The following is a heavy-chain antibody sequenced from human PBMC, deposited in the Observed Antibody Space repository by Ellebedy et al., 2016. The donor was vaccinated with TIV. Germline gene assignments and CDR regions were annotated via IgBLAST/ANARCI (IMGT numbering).Heavy chain of an antibody. Sequence: PGGSLRLSCAASGFTFSSYGMHWVRQAPGKGLEWVSAISGSGGSTYYADSVKGRFTISRDNSKNTLYLQMNSLRAEDTAVYYCARGEGRNEFWSAYWGQGTLVTVSS. D-gene: IGHD3-3*01. CDR1: GFTFSSYG. V-gene: IGHV3-23*01. J-gene: IGHJ4*02. CDR2: ISGSGGST. CDR3: ARGEGRNEFWSAY.